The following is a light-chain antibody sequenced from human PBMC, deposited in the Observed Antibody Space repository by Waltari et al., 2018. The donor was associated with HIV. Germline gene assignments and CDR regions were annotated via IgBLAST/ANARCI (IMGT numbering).Light chain of an antibody. V-gene: IGLV3-21*04. CDR2: YDS. Sequence: SYVLTQSPSVPVAPGKTARITCGGNNIGSKSVHWSQQKPGQAPVLVIYYDSDRPSGIPERFSGSNSGNTATLTISRVEAGDEADYYCQVWDSSSGVVFGGGTRLTVL. CDR1: NIGSKS. J-gene: IGLJ2*01. CDR3: QVWDSSSGVV.